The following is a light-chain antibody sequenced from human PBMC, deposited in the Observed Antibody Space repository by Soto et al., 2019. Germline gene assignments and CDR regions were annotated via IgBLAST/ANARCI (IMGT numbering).Light chain of an antibody. CDR2: LSSDGSH. CDR1: SGHSSYA. J-gene: IGLJ2*01. V-gene: IGLV4-69*01. CDR3: QTWDTGARVV. Sequence: QPVLTQSPSASASLGASVKLTCTLSSGHSSYAIAWHQQQPEKGPRYLMKLSSDGSHSKGDGIPDRFSGSSSGADRYLTISSLPAEDEADYYCQTWDTGARVVFGGGTKLTVL.